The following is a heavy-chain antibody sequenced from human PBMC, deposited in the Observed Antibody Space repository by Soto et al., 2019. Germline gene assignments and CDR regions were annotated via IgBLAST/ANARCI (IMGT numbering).Heavy chain of an antibody. J-gene: IGHJ5*02. D-gene: IGHD5-18*01. V-gene: IGHV3-74*01. Sequence: GGSLRLSCAASGFTFSNYWMHWVRQAPGKGLLWVSRVNSDGSTTNYADSVKGRITISRDHARDTLYLQMNSLRAEDTAGYYCARARAYNYGFEHWGQGALVTVSS. CDR1: GFTFSNYW. CDR3: ARARAYNYGFEH. CDR2: VNSDGSTT.